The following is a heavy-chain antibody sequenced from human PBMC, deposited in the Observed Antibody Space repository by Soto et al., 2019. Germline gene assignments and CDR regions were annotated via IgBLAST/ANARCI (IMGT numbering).Heavy chain of an antibody. CDR2: IYYSGST. CDR3: ARGVGGGIAAAGYAFDI. CDR1: GGSISSYY. Sequence: SETLSLTCTVSGGSISSYYWSWIRQPPGKGLEWIGYIYYSGSTNYNPSLKSRVTISVDTSKNQFSLKLSSVTAADTAVYYCARGVGGGIAAAGYAFDIWGQGTMVTVSS. J-gene: IGHJ3*02. V-gene: IGHV4-59*01. D-gene: IGHD6-13*01.